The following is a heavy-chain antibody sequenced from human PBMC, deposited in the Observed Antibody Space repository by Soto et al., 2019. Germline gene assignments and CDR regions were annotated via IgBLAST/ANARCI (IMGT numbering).Heavy chain of an antibody. CDR1: GGASSGCD. CDR3: ANGNYFPARLDP. Sequence: LGTQSVTCSVAGGASSGCDWTWIRQPAGKGLEWIGRIYSSGNTKYNPSLQSRVTMSLDTSNNQFSLRLTSVTAADTAVYYCANGNYFPARLDPW. V-gene: IGHV4-4*07. CDR2: IYSSGNT. D-gene: IGHD1-7*01. J-gene: IGHJ5*02.